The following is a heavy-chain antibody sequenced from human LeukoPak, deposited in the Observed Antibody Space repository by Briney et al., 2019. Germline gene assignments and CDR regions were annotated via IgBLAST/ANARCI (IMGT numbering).Heavy chain of an antibody. D-gene: IGHD6-6*01. Sequence: SQTLSLTCAISGDSVSSSTTAWNWVRQSPSRGLEWLGRTFYRSKWNYDSAVSVRSRITISPDTAKNQFSLQLNSVTPEDTAVYYCASGWLSSGTGFADWGQGTLVAVSS. V-gene: IGHV6-1*01. J-gene: IGHJ4*02. CDR3: ASGWLSSGTGFAD. CDR2: TFYRSKWNY. CDR1: GDSVSSSTTA.